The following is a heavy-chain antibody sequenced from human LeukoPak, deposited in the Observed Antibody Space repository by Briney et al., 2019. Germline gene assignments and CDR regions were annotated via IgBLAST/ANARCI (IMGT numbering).Heavy chain of an antibody. J-gene: IGHJ4*02. CDR3: ARTDSGYDYFDY. CDR2: ISAYNGNT. V-gene: IGHV1-18*01. Sequence: GASVKFSCKASGYTFTSYGISCVRQAPGEGLEWRGCISAYNGNTNYAQKIQGRVTITTHPSTSTAYMELRSLRSDDTAVYYCARTDSGYDYFDYWGQGTLVTVSS. CDR1: GYTFTSYG. D-gene: IGHD5-12*01.